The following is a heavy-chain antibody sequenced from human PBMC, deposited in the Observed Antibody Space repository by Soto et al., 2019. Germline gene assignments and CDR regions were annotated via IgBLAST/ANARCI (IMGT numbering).Heavy chain of an antibody. J-gene: IGHJ5*02. CDR1: GYTFTSYY. CDR3: ARDPAVTMVRGDFFNWFDP. CDR2: INPSGGST. V-gene: IGHV1-46*03. D-gene: IGHD3-10*01. Sequence: QVQLVQSGAEVKKPGASVKVSCKASGYTFTSYYMHWVRQAPGQGLEWMGIINPSGGSTSYAQKFQGRVTMTRDTSTSTVYMELSSLRSEDTAVYYCARDPAVTMVRGDFFNWFDPWGQGTLVTVSS.